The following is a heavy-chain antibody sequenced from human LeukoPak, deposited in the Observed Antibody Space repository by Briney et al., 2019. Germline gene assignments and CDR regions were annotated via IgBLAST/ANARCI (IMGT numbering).Heavy chain of an antibody. D-gene: IGHD3-22*01. CDR3: ANDYYGYFQH. CDR1: GFTFSSYA. Sequence: GGSLRLSCAASGFTFSSYAMSWVRQAPGKGLEGVSAISGSGGSTYSADSVKGRLTISKDNSKNTLSLQMSSLRAEETAVYYCANDYYGYFQHWGQGTLVTVSS. V-gene: IGHV3-23*01. CDR2: ISGSGGST. J-gene: IGHJ1*01.